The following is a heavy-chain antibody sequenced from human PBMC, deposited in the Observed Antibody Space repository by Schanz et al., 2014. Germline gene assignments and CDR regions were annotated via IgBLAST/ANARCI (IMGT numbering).Heavy chain of an antibody. CDR2: IKSKTDGGTT. Sequence: EVQLVESGGGVVQPGRSLRLSCAASGFSFDKYGMHWVRQAPGKGLEWVGRIKSKTDGGTTDYAAPVKGRFTISRDDSKNTLFLQMNSLKTEDTAVYYCTTYCDGGCAIDNWGQGALXTVSS. D-gene: IGHD6-19*01. J-gene: IGHJ4*02. V-gene: IGHV3-15*01. CDR3: TTYCDGGCAIDN. CDR1: GFSFDKYG.